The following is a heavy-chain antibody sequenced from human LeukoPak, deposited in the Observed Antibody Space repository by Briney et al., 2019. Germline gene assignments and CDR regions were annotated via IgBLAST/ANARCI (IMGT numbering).Heavy chain of an antibody. D-gene: IGHD6-13*01. V-gene: IGHV4-59*08. CDR2: IYYSGST. CDR1: GGSISSYY. Sequence: PSETLSLTCTVSGGSISSYYWSWIRQPPGKGLGWIGYIYYSGSTNYNPSLKSRVTISVDTSKNQFSLKLSSVTAADTAVYYCARLVYGSSWDYFDYWGQGTLVTVSS. CDR3: ARLVYGSSWDYFDY. J-gene: IGHJ4*02.